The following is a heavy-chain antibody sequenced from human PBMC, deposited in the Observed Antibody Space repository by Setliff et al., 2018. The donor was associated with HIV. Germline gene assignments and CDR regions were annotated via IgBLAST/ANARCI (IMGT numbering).Heavy chain of an antibody. J-gene: IGHJ4*02. CDR2: INHAGST. CDR3: ATLSGPVDH. D-gene: IGHD3-3*01. Sequence: PSETLSLTCTLYGASFSGYFWSWIRQPPGKGLEWIGEINHAGSTNFNPSLKGRVTILVDMSKRQFSLHLTSVTAADTAVYYCATLSGPVDHWGQGTLGHRLL. CDR1: GASFSGYF. V-gene: IGHV4-34*01.